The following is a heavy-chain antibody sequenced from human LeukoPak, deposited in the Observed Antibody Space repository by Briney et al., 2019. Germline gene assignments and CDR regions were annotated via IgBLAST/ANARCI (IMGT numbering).Heavy chain of an antibody. J-gene: IGHJ4*02. CDR3: ARAGRRLLFLDS. Sequence: GGSLRLSCAASGFTFSSYAMHWVRQAPGKGLEWVPVISYDGSNKYYADSVKGRFTISRDNSKNTLYLQMNSLRAEDTAVYYCARAGRRLLFLDSWGLGTLVTVSS. CDR2: ISYDGSNK. V-gene: IGHV3-30-3*01. D-gene: IGHD6-6*01. CDR1: GFTFSSYA.